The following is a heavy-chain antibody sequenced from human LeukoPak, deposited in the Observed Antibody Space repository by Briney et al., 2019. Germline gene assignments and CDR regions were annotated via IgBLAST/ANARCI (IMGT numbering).Heavy chain of an antibody. J-gene: IGHJ3*02. CDR1: GFTFSSYG. D-gene: IGHD3-22*01. Sequence: GGSLRLSCAASGFTFSSYGMHWVRQAPGKGLEWVAVIWYDGSNKYYADSVKGRFTISRDNSKNTLYLQTNSLRAEDTAVYYCARARNYYDSSGHDAFDIWGQGTMVTVSS. CDR2: IWYDGSNK. V-gene: IGHV3-33*01. CDR3: ARARNYYDSSGHDAFDI.